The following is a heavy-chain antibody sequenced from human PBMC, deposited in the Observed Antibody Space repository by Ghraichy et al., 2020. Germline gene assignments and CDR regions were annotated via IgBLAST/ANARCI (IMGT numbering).Heavy chain of an antibody. J-gene: IGHJ4*02. V-gene: IGHV3-7*01. CDR3: ARESGSYYSFDY. D-gene: IGHD1-26*01. CDR2: IKQDGSEK. Sequence: GGSLRLSCAASGLTFSSYWMSWVRQAPGKGLEWVANIKQDGSEKYYVDSVKGRFTISRDNAKNSLYLQMKSLRAEDTAVYYCARESGSYYSFDYWGQGTLVTVSS. CDR1: GLTFSSYW.